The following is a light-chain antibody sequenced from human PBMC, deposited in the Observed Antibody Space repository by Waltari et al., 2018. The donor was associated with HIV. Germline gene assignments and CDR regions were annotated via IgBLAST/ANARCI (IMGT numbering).Light chain of an antibody. CDR3: SSWDSTLSAWV. Sequence: QSGLSQPPPVSKTLRQTDTLTCAGDYNNVDSQGHTWFQQHRGRPPKLLSYMTNGRPSGVSGIFSASMSGDTAYLSISSLESEDEAYYFCSSWDSTLSAWVFGGGTQLTVL. V-gene: IGLV10-54*01. CDR2: MTN. CDR1: YNNVDSQG. J-gene: IGLJ3*02.